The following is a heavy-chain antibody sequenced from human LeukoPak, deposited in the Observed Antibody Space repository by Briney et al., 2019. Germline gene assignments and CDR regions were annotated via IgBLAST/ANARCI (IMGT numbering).Heavy chain of an antibody. CDR3: AGLFAPPPYYYYYYMDV. CDR2: INHSGST. Sequence: SDTLSLTCAVYGGSFSGYYWSWIRQPPGKGLEWIGEINHSGSTNYHPSLKSRVTKSLDTPKNQFSLKLSYLNAPDTAGYYWAGLFAPPPYYYYYYMDVWGKGTTVTISS. CDR1: GGSFSGYY. V-gene: IGHV4-34*01. J-gene: IGHJ6*03.